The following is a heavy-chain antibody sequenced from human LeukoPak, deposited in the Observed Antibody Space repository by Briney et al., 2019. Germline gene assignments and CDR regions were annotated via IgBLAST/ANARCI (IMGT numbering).Heavy chain of an antibody. CDR2: ISYDGSNK. D-gene: IGHD5-12*01. Sequence: GGSLRLSCAASGFTFSSYAMHWVRQAPGKGLEWVAVISYDGSNKYYADSVKGRFTISRDNSKNTLYLQMNSLRAEDTAVYYCAREGNDWGQGTLVTVSS. CDR1: GFTFSSYA. V-gene: IGHV3-30-3*01. J-gene: IGHJ4*02. CDR3: AREGND.